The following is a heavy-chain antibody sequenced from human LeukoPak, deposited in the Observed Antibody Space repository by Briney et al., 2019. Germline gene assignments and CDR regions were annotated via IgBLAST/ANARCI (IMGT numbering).Heavy chain of an antibody. Sequence: PGESLKISCKGSGYSFPTSWTGWVRQMPGKGLEWMGIIYPGDSDTRYSPSFQGQVTISVDTSINTVYLQWSSLRASDTAMYYCARVYEDCTSTTCYHGWFDPWGQGTLVTVSS. CDR2: IYPGDSDT. V-gene: IGHV5-51*01. CDR3: ARVYEDCTSTTCYHGWFDP. CDR1: GYSFPTSW. D-gene: IGHD2/OR15-2a*01. J-gene: IGHJ5*02.